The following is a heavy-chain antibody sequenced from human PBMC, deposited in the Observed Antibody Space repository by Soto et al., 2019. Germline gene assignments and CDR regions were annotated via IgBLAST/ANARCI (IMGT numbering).Heavy chain of an antibody. Sequence: QVQLVESGGGVVQPGTSLRLSCVGSGFTFRSYVIHWVRQAPGKGLEWVALTSYDGSNNFYGDSVKGRFTIYSDNSRHTVELQLVSLILEYTALYYCARWGTTGGLDVWGQGTLVSVSS. V-gene: IGHV3-33*05. J-gene: IGHJ4*02. D-gene: IGHD3-16*01. CDR2: TSYDGSNN. CDR3: ARWGTTGGLDV. CDR1: GFTFRSYV.